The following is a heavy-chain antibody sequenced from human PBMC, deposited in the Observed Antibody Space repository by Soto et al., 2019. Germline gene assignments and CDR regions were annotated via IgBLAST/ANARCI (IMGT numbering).Heavy chain of an antibody. J-gene: IGHJ6*03. CDR2: TRNKANSYTT. CDR3: ARAGSHCSGGSCYYYYYYMDV. CDR1: GFTFSDHY. D-gene: IGHD2-15*01. V-gene: IGHV3-72*01. Sequence: EVQLVESGGGLVQPGGSLRLSCAASGFTFSDHYMDWVRQAPGKGLEWVGRTRNKANSYTTEYAASVKGRFTISRDDSKNSRYLQMNSLKTEDTAVYYCARAGSHCSGGSCYYYYYYMDVWGKGTTVTVSS.